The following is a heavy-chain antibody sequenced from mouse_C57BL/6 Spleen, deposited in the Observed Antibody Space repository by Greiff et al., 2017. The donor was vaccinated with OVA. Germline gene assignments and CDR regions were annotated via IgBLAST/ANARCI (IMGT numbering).Heavy chain of an antibody. CDR3: AREQSYYGSSYLFAY. V-gene: IGHV3-1*01. Sequence: EVHLVESGPGMVKPSQSLSLTCTVTGYSITSGYDWHWIRHFPGNKLEWMGYISYSGSTNYNPSLKSRISITHDTSKNHFFLKLNSVTTEDTATYYWAREQSYYGSSYLFAYWGQGTLVTVSA. CDR2: ISYSGST. CDR1: GYSITSGYD. D-gene: IGHD1-1*01. J-gene: IGHJ3*01.